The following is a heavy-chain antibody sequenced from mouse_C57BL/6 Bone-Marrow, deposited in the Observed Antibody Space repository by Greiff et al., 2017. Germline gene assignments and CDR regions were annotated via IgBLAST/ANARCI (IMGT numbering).Heavy chain of an antibody. J-gene: IGHJ2*01. Sequence: VQLQQSVAELVRPGASVKLSCTASGFNIKNTYMPWVKQRPEQGLEWIGRIDPANGNTKYAPKIQGTATITADTSSNTAYLQLSSLTSEDTAIYYCASWGYWGQGTTLTVSS. CDR1: GFNIKNTY. CDR2: IDPANGNT. CDR3: ASWGY. D-gene: IGHD4-1*01. V-gene: IGHV14-3*01.